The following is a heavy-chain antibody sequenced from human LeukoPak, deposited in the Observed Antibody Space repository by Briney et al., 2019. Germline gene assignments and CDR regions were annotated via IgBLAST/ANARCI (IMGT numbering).Heavy chain of an antibody. Sequence: ASVKVSCKASGYTFTGYYMHWVRQAPGQGLDWMGRINPQSGETKFAQKFRGRVTMTRDTSISTVYMELTSLRSDDTAVYFCARDGDYLLLSARYYMDVWGTGTTLIISS. CDR1: GYTFTGYY. CDR3: ARDGDYLLLSARYYMDV. D-gene: IGHD2-21*02. V-gene: IGHV1-2*06. CDR2: INPQSGET. J-gene: IGHJ6*03.